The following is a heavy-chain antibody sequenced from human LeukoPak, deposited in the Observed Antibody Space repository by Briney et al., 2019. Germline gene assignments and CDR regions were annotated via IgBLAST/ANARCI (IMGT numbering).Heavy chain of an antibody. Sequence: GGSLRLSCAASGFTFSSYWMSWVRQAPGKGLEWVGFIRSKAYGGTTEYAASVKGRFTISRDDSKSIAYLQMNSLKTEDTAVYYCTRAFASYSSGWDIYYWGQGTLVTVSS. CDR2: IRSKAYGGTT. V-gene: IGHV3-49*04. CDR1: GFTFSSYW. J-gene: IGHJ4*02. CDR3: TRAFASYSSGWDIYY. D-gene: IGHD6-19*01.